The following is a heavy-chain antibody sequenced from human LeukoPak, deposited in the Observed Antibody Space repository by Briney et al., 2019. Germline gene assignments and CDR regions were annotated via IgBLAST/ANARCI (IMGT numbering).Heavy chain of an antibody. D-gene: IGHD3-22*01. Sequence: GGSLRLSCAASGFTFSSYSMNWVRQAPGKGLEWVSSISSRSSYIYYADSVKGRFTISRDNAKNSLYLQMNSLRAEDTAVYYCARDPLLPLGMDVWGQGTTVTVSS. V-gene: IGHV3-21*01. J-gene: IGHJ6*02. CDR2: ISSRSSYI. CDR3: ARDPLLPLGMDV. CDR1: GFTFSSYS.